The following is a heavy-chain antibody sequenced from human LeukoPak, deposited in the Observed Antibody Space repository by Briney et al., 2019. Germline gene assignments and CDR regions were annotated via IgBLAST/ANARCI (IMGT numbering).Heavy chain of an antibody. J-gene: IGHJ4*02. Sequence: GGSLRLSCAASGFDFSSYWMTWVRQTPGKGLEWVANIKPDGSGKNYVDSVKGRFTISRDNAKNSLYLQMKGLRVEDTAVHYCSSQPAVLDLDCWGQGTLVTVSS. CDR2: IKPDGSGK. V-gene: IGHV3-7*01. CDR1: GFDFSSYW. CDR3: SSQPAVLDLDC. D-gene: IGHD6-19*01.